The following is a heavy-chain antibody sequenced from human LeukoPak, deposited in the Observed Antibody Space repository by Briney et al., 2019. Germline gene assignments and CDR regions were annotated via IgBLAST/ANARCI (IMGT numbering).Heavy chain of an antibody. V-gene: IGHV3-7*01. Sequence: GGSLRLSCAASGFTFSSYWMSWVRQAPGKGLEWVAKIKQDGSEKYYGDSVKGRFTISRGNAKNSLYLQMNSLRAEDTAVYYCARDPLTLYDYYMDVWGKGTTVTVSS. CDR1: GFTFSSYW. D-gene: IGHD3-9*01. CDR3: ARDPLTLYDYYMDV. J-gene: IGHJ6*03. CDR2: IKQDGSEK.